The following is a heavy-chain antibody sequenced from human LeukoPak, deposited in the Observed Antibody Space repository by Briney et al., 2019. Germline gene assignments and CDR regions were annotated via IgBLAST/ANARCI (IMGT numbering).Heavy chain of an antibody. D-gene: IGHD3-9*01. J-gene: IGHJ4*02. CDR2: IWYDGSNK. CDR1: GFTFSSYG. Sequence: GGSLRLXCAASGFTFSSYGMHWVRQAPGKGLEWVALIWYDGSNKYYADSVKGRFTISRDNSKNTLYLQMNSLRAEDTAVYYCAKDYDILTAVYYFDYWGQGTLVTVSS. CDR3: AKDYDILTAVYYFDY. V-gene: IGHV3-33*06.